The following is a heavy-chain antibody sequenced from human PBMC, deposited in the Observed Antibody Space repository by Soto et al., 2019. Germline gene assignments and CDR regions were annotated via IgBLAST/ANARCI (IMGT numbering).Heavy chain of an antibody. CDR3: AKKSSGNSYFYFDY. V-gene: IGHV3-48*01. J-gene: IGHJ4*02. D-gene: IGHD3-22*01. CDR2: IGIGSSTK. CDR1: GFTFRNYG. Sequence: PGGSLRLSCAASGFTFRNYGMNWVRQAPGKGLEWVSYIGIGSSTKYYADSVKGRFTISRDNAKNSLYLQMNSLRAEDTAVYYCAKKSSGNSYFYFDYWGQGALVTVSS.